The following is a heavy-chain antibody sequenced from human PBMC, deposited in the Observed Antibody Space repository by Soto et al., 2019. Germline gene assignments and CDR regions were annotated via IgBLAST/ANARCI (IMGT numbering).Heavy chain of an antibody. V-gene: IGHV6-1*01. CDR3: ARDGWSSSWYAGGYYFDY. Sequence: SQTLSLTCAISGDSVSSNSAAWNWIRQSPSRGLEWLGRTYYRSKWYNDYAVSVKSRITINPDTSKNQFSLQLNSVTPEDTAVYYCARDGWSSSWYAGGYYFDYWGQGTLVTVSS. CDR2: TYYRSKWYN. J-gene: IGHJ4*02. CDR1: GDSVSSNSAA. D-gene: IGHD6-13*01.